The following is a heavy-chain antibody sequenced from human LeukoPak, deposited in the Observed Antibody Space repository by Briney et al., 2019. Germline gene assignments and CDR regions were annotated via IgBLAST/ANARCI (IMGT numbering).Heavy chain of an antibody. J-gene: IGHJ4*01. V-gene: IGHV3-66*01. Sequence: PGGSLRLSCAASGFTVSSNYMSWVRQAPGKGLEWVSVIYSGGSTYYADSVKGRFTISRDNSKNTLYLQMNSLRAEDTAVYYCAREQYYYGSGSYLVWGQGTLVTVSS. CDR1: GFTVSSNY. CDR3: AREQYYYGSGSYLV. CDR2: IYSGGST. D-gene: IGHD3-10*01.